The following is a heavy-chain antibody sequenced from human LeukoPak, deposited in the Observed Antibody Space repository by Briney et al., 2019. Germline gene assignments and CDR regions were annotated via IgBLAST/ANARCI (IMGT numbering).Heavy chain of an antibody. CDR1: GYTFTGYY. Sequence: ASVKASCKASGYTFTGYYMHWVRQAPGQGLEWMGWINPNSGGTNYAQKFQGRVTMTRDTSISTAYMELSRLRSDDTAVYYCARVREDYGDYPLEGSFDIWGQGTMVTVSS. D-gene: IGHD4-17*01. CDR2: INPNSGGT. CDR3: ARVREDYGDYPLEGSFDI. V-gene: IGHV1-2*02. J-gene: IGHJ3*02.